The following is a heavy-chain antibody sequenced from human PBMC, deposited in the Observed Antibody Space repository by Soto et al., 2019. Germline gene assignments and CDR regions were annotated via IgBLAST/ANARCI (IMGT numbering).Heavy chain of an antibody. CDR1: VGSISSSIYY. D-gene: IGHD6-19*01. CDR3: ARNPGYSSGWDIDY. CDR2: IYYSGST. J-gene: IGHJ4*02. Sequence: SETLSLTCTVSVGSISSSIYYWGWIRQPPGKGLEWIGSIYYSGSTYYNPSLKSRVTISVETSTKQLSLKVNSGTAADTAVYYCARNPGYSSGWDIDYWGQGTLGTVS. V-gene: IGHV4-39*01.